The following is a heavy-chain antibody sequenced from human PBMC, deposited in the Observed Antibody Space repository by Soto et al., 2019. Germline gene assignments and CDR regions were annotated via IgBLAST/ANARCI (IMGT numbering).Heavy chain of an antibody. V-gene: IGHV6-1*01. CDR3: ARVRYSVLDY. CDR2: TYYRSKWYN. Sequence: SQTLSLTCVISGDSVSSNSVAWNWIRQSPSRGLEWLGRTYYRSKWYNDSAVSVKGRITISPDTSKNQFSLQLSSVTPEDTAVNYCARVRYSVLDYWGQGTLVTVSS. CDR1: GDSVSSNSVA. D-gene: IGHD6-13*01. J-gene: IGHJ4*02.